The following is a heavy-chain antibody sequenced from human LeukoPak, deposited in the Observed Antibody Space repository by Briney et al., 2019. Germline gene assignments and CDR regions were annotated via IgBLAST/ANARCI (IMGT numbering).Heavy chain of an antibody. CDR3: ARDLDGPENY. CDR2: IFSGGGT. Sequence: PGGSLRLSCAVSGVTVTSTDMSWVRQAPGKGLEWLSVIFSGGGTYYRGSMEGRFTISRDNSKNTLYLQMYSLRADDTAVYYCARDLDGPENYWGQGTLVTVSS. D-gene: IGHD3-3*01. V-gene: IGHV3-53*01. J-gene: IGHJ4*02. CDR1: GVTVTSTD.